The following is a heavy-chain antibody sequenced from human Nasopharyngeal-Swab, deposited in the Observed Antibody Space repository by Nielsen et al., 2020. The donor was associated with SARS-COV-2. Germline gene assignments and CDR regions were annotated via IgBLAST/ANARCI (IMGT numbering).Heavy chain of an antibody. J-gene: IGHJ3*02. D-gene: IGHD6-19*01. CDR3: ARILYSSGWAPIDAIDI. V-gene: IGHV3-21*01. CDR2: ISSSSSYI. Sequence: GESLKISCAASGFTFSSYSMNWVRQAPGKGLEWVSSISSSSSYIYYADSVKGRFTISRDNAKNSLYLQMNSLRAEDTAVYYCARILYSSGWAPIDAIDIWGQGTMVTVSS. CDR1: GFTFSSYS.